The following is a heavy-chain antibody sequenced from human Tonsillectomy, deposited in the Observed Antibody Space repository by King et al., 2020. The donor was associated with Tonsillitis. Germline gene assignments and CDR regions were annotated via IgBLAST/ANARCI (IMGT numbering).Heavy chain of an antibody. CDR2: IYSSGST. Sequence: VQLQESGPGLVKPSETLSLTCTVSGGSITYYYWTWIRQPAGKGLEWIGRIYSSGSTNYNPSLKSRVTMSLDTSKNQFSLKLTSVTAADTAMYYCASESIALTGGIDYWGQGTLVTVSS. CDR3: ASESIALTGGIDY. V-gene: IGHV4-4*07. J-gene: IGHJ4*02. CDR1: GGSITYYY. D-gene: IGHD3-9*01.